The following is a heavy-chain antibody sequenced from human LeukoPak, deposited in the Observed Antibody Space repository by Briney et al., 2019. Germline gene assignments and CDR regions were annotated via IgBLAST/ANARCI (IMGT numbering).Heavy chain of an antibody. CDR1: GFTFDDYA. J-gene: IGHJ6*02. CDR2: ISWNSGSI. Sequence: PGGSLRLSCAASGFTFDDYAMHWVRQAPGKGLEWVSGISWNSGSIGYADSVKGRFTISRDNAKNSLYLQVNSLRAEDTALYYCAKDKGPNYYGSGSPSRGYYYYYGMDVWGQGTTVTVSS. D-gene: IGHD3-10*01. CDR3: AKDKGPNYYGSGSPSRGYYYYYGMDV. V-gene: IGHV3-9*01.